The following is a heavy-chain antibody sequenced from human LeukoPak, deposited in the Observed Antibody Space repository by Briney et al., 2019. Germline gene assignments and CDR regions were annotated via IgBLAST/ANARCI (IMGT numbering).Heavy chain of an antibody. Sequence: PSETLSLTCTVSSGSISTSNYYWGWVRQPPGKALEWIGNIFYSGSTYYSPSLKSRVTISVDTSKNQFSLKLSSVTAADTAVYYCASVPTRPYYYDSSGYRSGYYYYYMDVWGKGTTVTVSS. CDR2: IFYSGST. J-gene: IGHJ6*03. V-gene: IGHV4-39*07. CDR3: ASVPTRPYYYDSSGYRSGYYYYYMDV. CDR1: SGSISTSNYY. D-gene: IGHD3-22*01.